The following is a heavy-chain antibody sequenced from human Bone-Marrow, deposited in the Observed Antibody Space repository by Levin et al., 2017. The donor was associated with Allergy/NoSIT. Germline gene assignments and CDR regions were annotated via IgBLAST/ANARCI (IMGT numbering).Heavy chain of an antibody. J-gene: IGHJ4*02. D-gene: IGHD6-19*01. V-gene: IGHV3-53*01. CDR2: IYSGGST. CDR1: GFTVNSNY. Sequence: GGSLRLSCEASGFTVNSNYMTWVRQAPGKGLEWLSVIYSGGSTYYADSVKGRFTVSRDNSKNIVYLHMSSLTAEDTAMYFCVRSLNRYLAVDYWGQGTLVTVSP. CDR3: VRSLNRYLAVDY.